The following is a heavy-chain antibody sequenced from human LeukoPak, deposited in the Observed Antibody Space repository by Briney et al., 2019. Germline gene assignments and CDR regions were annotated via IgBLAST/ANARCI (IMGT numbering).Heavy chain of an antibody. CDR2: ISGSGGST. CDR3: AKDTLRYGELES. CDR1: GFTFSSYA. D-gene: IGHD3-10*01. V-gene: IGHV3-23*01. J-gene: IGHJ5*02. Sequence: PSGGSLRLSCAASGFTFSSYAMSWVRQAPGKGQEWVSSISGSGGSTYYADSVKGRFTISRDNSKNTLYLQMNSLRAEDTAVYYCAKDTLRYGELESWGQGTLVTVSS.